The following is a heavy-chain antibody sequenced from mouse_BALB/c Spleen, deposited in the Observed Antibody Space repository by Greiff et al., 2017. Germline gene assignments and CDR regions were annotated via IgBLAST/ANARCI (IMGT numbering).Heavy chain of an antibody. J-gene: IGHJ1*01. V-gene: IGHV1-5*01. D-gene: IGHD1-1*01. Sequence: VQLQQSGTVLARPGASVKMSCKASGYSFTSYWMHWVKQRPGQGLEWIGAIYPGNSDTSYNQKFKGKATLTVDKSSSTAYMQLSSLTSEDSAVYYCTGGTVRWYFDVWGAGTTVTVSS. CDR1: GYSFTSYW. CDR3: TGGTVRWYFDV. CDR2: IYPGNSDT.